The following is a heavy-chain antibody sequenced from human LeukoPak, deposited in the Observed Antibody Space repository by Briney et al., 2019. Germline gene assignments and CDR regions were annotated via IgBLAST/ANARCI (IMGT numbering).Heavy chain of an antibody. CDR1: GFVFNWQD. CDR2: ISDSGDRT. V-gene: IGHV3-23*01. J-gene: IGHJ4*02. D-gene: IGHD6-19*01. Sequence: GGSLRLSCAASGFVFNWQDMGWVRQAPGKGLEWVSAISDSGDRTYYVDSVKGRFTISRDNSKNTLYLPMNSLRADDTAVYYCAKDARRSSGWYFFDHWGQGILVTVSS. CDR3: AKDARRSSGWYFFDH.